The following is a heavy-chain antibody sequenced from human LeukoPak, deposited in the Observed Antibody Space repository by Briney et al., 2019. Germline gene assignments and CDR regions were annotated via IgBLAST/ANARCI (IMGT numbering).Heavy chain of an antibody. Sequence: GGSLRLSCAASGFTVSSNYMSWVRQAPGKGLEWVSVIYSGGSTYYADSVKGRFTISRDNSKNTLYLQMNSLRAEDTAVYYCAKDVIAARGPFDYWGQGTLVTVSS. D-gene: IGHD6-6*01. V-gene: IGHV3-53*01. J-gene: IGHJ4*02. CDR1: GFTVSSNY. CDR3: AKDVIAARGPFDY. CDR2: IYSGGST.